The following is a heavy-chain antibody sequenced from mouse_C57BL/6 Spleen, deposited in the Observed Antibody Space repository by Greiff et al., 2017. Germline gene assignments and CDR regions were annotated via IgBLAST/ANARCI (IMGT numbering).Heavy chain of an antibody. CDR1: GFTFSDYG. CDR3: ASGGDYGLDY. J-gene: IGHJ2*01. CDR2: SSSGSSTI. Sequence: EVMLVESGGGLVKPGGSLKLSCAASGFTFSDYGMHWVRQAPEKGLEWVAYSSSGSSTIYYADTVKGRFTISRDNAKNTLFLQMTSLRSEDTAMYYCASGGDYGLDYWGQGTTLTVSS. D-gene: IGHD2-4*01. V-gene: IGHV5-17*01.